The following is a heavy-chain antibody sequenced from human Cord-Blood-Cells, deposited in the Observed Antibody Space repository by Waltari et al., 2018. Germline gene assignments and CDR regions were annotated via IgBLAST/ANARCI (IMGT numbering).Heavy chain of an antibody. CDR1: GGSISSSSYY. V-gene: IGHV4-39*01. CDR3: ASDILTGYYKGDY. J-gene: IGHJ4*02. CDR2: IYYSGST. Sequence: QLQLQESGPGLVKPSETLSLTCTVSGGSISSSSYYWGWIRQPPGKGLEWIGSIYYSGSTYYNPSLKGRVTISENTAKNQFSLKLSSVTAADTAVYYCASDILTGYYKGDYWGQGTLVTVSS. D-gene: IGHD3-9*01.